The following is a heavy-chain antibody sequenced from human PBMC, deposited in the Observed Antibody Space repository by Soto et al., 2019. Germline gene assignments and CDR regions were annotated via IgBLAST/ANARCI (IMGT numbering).Heavy chain of an antibody. Sequence: QVQLQESGPGLVKPSQTLSLTCTVFGGSISSGGYFWSWIRQHPGKGLEWIGFIYYSGSTYYNPSLKSRVTISVDTSKNQFSLKLSSVTAADTAVYYCAREGAAPYYYYGMDVWGQGTTVTVSS. D-gene: IGHD6-6*01. J-gene: IGHJ6*02. CDR2: IYYSGST. V-gene: IGHV4-31*03. CDR3: AREGAAPYYYYGMDV. CDR1: GGSISSGGYF.